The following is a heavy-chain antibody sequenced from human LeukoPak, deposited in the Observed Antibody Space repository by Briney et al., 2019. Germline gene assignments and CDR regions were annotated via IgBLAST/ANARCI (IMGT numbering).Heavy chain of an antibody. CDR3: LCATICDKGLRCSHNWFDP. CDR1: GFTSSSYA. Sequence: GGPVTLSSSASGFTSSSYAMSWVRPAPGQELPWVSAACSGDSSTYYAASVKGRFTISRDNSNNTLSLQMNSLRAEDTAVYYCLCATICDKGLRCSHNWFDPWGQGTLVTVSS. CDR2: ACSGDSST. V-gene: IGHV3-23*01. J-gene: IGHJ5*02. D-gene: IGHD4-17*01.